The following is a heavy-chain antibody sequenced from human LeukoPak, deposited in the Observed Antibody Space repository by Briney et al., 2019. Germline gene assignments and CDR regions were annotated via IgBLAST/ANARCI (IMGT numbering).Heavy chain of an antibody. D-gene: IGHD3-10*02. CDR2: ISSNGGRI. Sequence: GGSLRLSCAASGFTFSSYAMHWVRQAPGKGLEYVSDISSNGGRIYYANSVKGRFTIPRDNSKNKLYLQMGSQRAEHRAVYYCARGPREPITYVPDYWGQRTLVTVSS. CDR1: GFTFSSYA. V-gene: IGHV3-64*01. CDR3: ARGPREPITYVPDY. J-gene: IGHJ4*02.